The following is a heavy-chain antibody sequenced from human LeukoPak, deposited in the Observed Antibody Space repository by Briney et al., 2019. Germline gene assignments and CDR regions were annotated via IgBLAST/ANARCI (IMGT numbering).Heavy chain of an antibody. Sequence: SETLSLTCSVSGGSINSRTYYWGWVRQPPGKGLEWIGSIYYTGTTYYSPPLKSRVTMSVDTSKNQFSLRLSSVTAADTAVYFCASFDSNGYYNDWGQGTLVTVSS. CDR2: IYYTGTT. J-gene: IGHJ4*02. CDR1: GGSINSRTYY. CDR3: ASFDSNGYYND. V-gene: IGHV4-39*01. D-gene: IGHD3-22*01.